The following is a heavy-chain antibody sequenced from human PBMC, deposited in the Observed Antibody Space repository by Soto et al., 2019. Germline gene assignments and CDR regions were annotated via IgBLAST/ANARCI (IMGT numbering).Heavy chain of an antibody. CDR3: SRGILV. J-gene: IGHJ4*02. V-gene: IGHV4-31*01. D-gene: IGHD5-18*01. Sequence: QVQLQESGPGLVKPSQTLSLTCTVSGCSINSGGYCWSWIRQHPGKGLDWIGCISYGGSTSYNPSLNSLVTISPDTPKNQFSLKLTSVTAADTAVYYCSRGILVWGQGALITVSS. CDR1: GCSINSGGYC. CDR2: ISYGGST.